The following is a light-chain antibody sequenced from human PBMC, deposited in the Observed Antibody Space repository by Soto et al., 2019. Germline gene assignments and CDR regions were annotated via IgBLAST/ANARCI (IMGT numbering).Light chain of an antibody. Sequence: QSALTQPASVSGSPGRSITISCTGTSSDVGGYNYVSWYQQHPGKAPKLMIYEVSNRPSGVSNRFSGSKSGNTASLTISGLQAEDEADYYCSSYTSSSTPYVFGTGTKVT. CDR3: SSYTSSSTPYV. J-gene: IGLJ1*01. CDR1: SSDVGGYNY. V-gene: IGLV2-14*01. CDR2: EVS.